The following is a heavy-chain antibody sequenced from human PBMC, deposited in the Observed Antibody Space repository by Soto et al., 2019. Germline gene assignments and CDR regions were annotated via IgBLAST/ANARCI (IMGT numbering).Heavy chain of an antibody. Sequence: GFKRHSCGAAGVTCGNAGRSWILTTQGKGLEWLGRIKRKTDGGTTDYAAPVKGGFTISRDDAKNTLYLQMTSLKTEDTAVYYCTTGIVVVIPSGMDFWGQGTRSPSP. J-gene: IGHJ6*02. CDR1: GVTCGNAG. CDR3: TTGIVVVIPSGMDF. D-gene: IGHD3-22*01. V-gene: IGHV3-15*01. CDR2: IKRKTDGGTT.